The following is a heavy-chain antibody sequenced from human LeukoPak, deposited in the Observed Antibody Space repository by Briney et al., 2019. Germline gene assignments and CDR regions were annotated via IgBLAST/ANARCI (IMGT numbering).Heavy chain of an antibody. CDR1: GFTFDDYA. CDR2: ISWNSGSI. V-gene: IGHV3-9*01. D-gene: IGHD3-22*01. Sequence: GGSLRLSCAASGFTFDDYAMHWVRQAPGKGLEWVSGISWNSGSIGYADSVKGRFTISRDNSKNTLYLQMNSLRAEDTAVYYCAKDGDLDSSGYYYYGMDVWGQGTTVTVSS. CDR3: AKDGDLDSSGYYYYGMDV. J-gene: IGHJ6*02.